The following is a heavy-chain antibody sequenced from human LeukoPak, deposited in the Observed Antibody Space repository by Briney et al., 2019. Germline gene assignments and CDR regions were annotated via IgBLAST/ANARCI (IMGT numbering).Heavy chain of an antibody. CDR2: ISGSGNSI. CDR1: GFIFYSYE. CDR3: AGDNIENGDLDYLDS. Sequence: PGGSLRLSCVASGFIFYSYEMNWVRQAPGKGLEWVAYISGSGNSIYYADSLKGRFTISRDNAKNSLYLHMGSLRAEDTAVYYCAGDNIENGDLDYLDSWGQGTLVTVSS. V-gene: IGHV3-48*03. D-gene: IGHD4-17*01. J-gene: IGHJ4*02.